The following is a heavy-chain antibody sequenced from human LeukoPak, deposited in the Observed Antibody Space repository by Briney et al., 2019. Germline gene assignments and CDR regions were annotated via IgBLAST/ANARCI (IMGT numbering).Heavy chain of an antibody. D-gene: IGHD6-13*01. CDR2: IYYSGST. Sequence: SETLSLTCIVSGGSISTTGYYWGWIRQPPGKGLEWIGYIYYSGSTNYNPSLKSRVTISVDTSKNQFSLKLSSVTAADTAVYYCAREGSGYSSSWYSRWFDPWGQGTLVTVSS. CDR1: GGSISTTGYY. CDR3: AREGSGYSSSWYSRWFDP. V-gene: IGHV4-61*08. J-gene: IGHJ5*02.